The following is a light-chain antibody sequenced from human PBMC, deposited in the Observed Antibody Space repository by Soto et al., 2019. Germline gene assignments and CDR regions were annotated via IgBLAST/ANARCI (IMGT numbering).Light chain of an antibody. V-gene: IGKV1-5*01. J-gene: IGKJ1*01. CDR3: QQYNSYPT. CDR2: DAS. Sequence: DIQMTQSPSTLSATVRDRVTINCRASQSISSWLAWYQQKPGKAPKLLIYDASSLESGVPSRFSGSGSGTEFTLTISSLQPDDFATYYCQQYNSYPTFGQGTKVDIK. CDR1: QSISSW.